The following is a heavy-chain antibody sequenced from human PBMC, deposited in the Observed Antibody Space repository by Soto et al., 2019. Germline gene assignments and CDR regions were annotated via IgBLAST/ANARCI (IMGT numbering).Heavy chain of an antibody. D-gene: IGHD6-13*01. CDR1: GYTFTSYG. Sequence: ASVKVSCKASGYTFTSYGISWVRQAPGQGLEWMGWISAYNGNTNYAQKLQGRVTMTTDTSTSTAYMELRSLRSDDTAVYYCARDPKYSSSWYPGGRDYYYGMDVWGQGATVTVSS. V-gene: IGHV1-18*01. CDR2: ISAYNGNT. J-gene: IGHJ6*02. CDR3: ARDPKYSSSWYPGGRDYYYGMDV.